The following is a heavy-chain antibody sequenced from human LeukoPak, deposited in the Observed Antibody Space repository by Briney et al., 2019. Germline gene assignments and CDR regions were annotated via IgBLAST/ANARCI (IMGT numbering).Heavy chain of an antibody. V-gene: IGHV5-10-1*01. J-gene: IGHJ4*02. Sequence: GESLRISCKGSGYIFTSYWISWVRQVPGKGLEGKGLIDLSHSYTNYSQSFQGHVTISAEKSIPTDSQRWGRLKASDTAISYCARHDSGSYSVFVSWGQGTLVTVSS. CDR1: GYIFTSYW. CDR3: ARHDSGSYSVFVS. CDR2: IDLSHSYT. D-gene: IGHD1-26*01.